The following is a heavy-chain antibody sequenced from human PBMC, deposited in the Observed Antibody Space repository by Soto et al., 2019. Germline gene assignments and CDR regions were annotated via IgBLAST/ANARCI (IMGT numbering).Heavy chain of an antibody. J-gene: IGHJ5*02. V-gene: IGHV1-8*01. D-gene: IGHD2-15*01. CDR1: GDTFTSYE. CDR3: ARLGYCSGGSCRRGNWFDP. CDR2: MNPNSGNT. Sequence: ASVKVSCKASGDTFTSYEMNWVRQATGQGLEWMGWMNPNSGNTGYAQKFQGRVTMTRNTSISTGYMELSSLRSEDTAVYYCARLGYCSGGSCRRGNWFDPWGQGTLVTVSS.